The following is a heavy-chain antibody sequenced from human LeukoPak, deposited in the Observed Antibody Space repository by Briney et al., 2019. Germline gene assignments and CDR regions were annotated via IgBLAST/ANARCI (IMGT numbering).Heavy chain of an antibody. V-gene: IGHV3-23*01. CDR3: ADYRKPQGLDY. CDR1: GFSFNSYA. Sequence: GGSLRLSCADSGFSFNSYAATWVRQAPGKGLEWVSAISTDGDDTYYADSVKGRFTISRDNSRNTLYLQMDSLRVEDTAVYYCADYRKPQGLDYWGQGTLVTVSS. D-gene: IGHD1-14*01. J-gene: IGHJ4*02. CDR2: ISTDGDDT.